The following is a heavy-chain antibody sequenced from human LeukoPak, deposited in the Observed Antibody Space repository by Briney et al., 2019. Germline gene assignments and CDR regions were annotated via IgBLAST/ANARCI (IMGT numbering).Heavy chain of an antibody. V-gene: IGHV4-59*01. CDR2: IYYSGST. D-gene: IGHD5-12*01. J-gene: IGHJ4*02. Sequence: PSGNLSLTCTVSGGSISSYYWSWIRQPPRKGLEWIGYIYYSGSTNYNPSLKSRVTISVDTSKNQFSLKLSSVTAADTAVYYCARSRSGYPFDYWGQGTLVTVSS. CDR3: ARSRSGYPFDY. CDR1: GGSISSYY.